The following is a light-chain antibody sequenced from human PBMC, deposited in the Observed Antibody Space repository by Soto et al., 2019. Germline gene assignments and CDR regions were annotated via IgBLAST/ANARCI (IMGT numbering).Light chain of an antibody. J-gene: IGKJ2*01. Sequence: EIVLTQSPGTLSLSPRERATLSCRASQSIFNNYLAWYQQKPGQAPRLLVYGASFRATGIPDRFSGSGSGTDFTLTISILEPEDFAVYYCQQYCGAPFTFGQGTRLEIK. CDR3: QQYCGAPFT. V-gene: IGKV3-20*01. CDR2: GAS. CDR1: QSIFNNY.